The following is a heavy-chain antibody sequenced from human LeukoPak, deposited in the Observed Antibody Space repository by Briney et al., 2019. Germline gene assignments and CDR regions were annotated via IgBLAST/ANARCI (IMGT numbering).Heavy chain of an antibody. CDR3: ARDVATSGWATFY. D-gene: IGHD6-19*01. Sequence: GSLRLSCAASGFSFRSHGMNWVRQAPGKGLEWVSYITSSGSSIYYADSVKGRFTISRDNAKNSLYLQMNSLRAEDTAVYYCARDVATSGWATFYWGPGTLVTVSS. J-gene: IGHJ4*02. CDR2: ITSSGSSI. CDR1: GFSFRSHG. V-gene: IGHV3-48*01.